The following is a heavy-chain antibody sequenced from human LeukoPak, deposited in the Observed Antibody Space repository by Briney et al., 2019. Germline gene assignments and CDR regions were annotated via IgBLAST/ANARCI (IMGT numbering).Heavy chain of an antibody. J-gene: IGHJ4*02. CDR3: ARAGPYYDFWSGPASFFDY. Sequence: ASVKVSCKASGYTFTGYYMHWVRQAPGQGLEWMGRINPNSGGTNYAQKFQGRVTMTRDTSISTAYMELSRLRSDDTAVYYRARAGPYYDFWSGPASFFDYWGQGTLVTVSS. CDR2: INPNSGGT. V-gene: IGHV1-2*06. D-gene: IGHD3-3*01. CDR1: GYTFTGYY.